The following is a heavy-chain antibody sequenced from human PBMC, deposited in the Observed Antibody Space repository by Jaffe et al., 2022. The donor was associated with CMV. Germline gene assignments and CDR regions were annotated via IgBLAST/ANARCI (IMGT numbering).Heavy chain of an antibody. V-gene: IGHV3-21*01. CDR2: ISSSSSYI. CDR3: ARDRMGDSSSDY. CDR1: GFTFSSYS. D-gene: IGHD3-22*01. Sequence: EVQLVESGGGLVKPGGSLRLSCAASGFTFSSYSMNWVRQAPGKGLEWVSSISSSSSYIYYADSVKGRFTISRDNAKNSLYLQMNSLRAEDTAVYYCARDRMGDSSSDYWGQGTLVTVSS. J-gene: IGHJ4*02.